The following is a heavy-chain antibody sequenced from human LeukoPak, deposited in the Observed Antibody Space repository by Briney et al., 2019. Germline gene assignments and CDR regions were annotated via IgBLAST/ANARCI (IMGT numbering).Heavy chain of an antibody. V-gene: IGHV3-48*03. D-gene: IGHD2-2*01. CDR2: ITGGSTTK. CDR1: GFTFSYYE. Sequence: GGSLRLSCAASGFTFSYYEMIWVRQAPGKGLEWVSYITGGSTTKNYADSVKGRFTISRDNAKNSLYLQMNSLRVEDTAVYYCARDPAAWDFWGKGTTVTVSS. CDR3: ARDPAAWDF. J-gene: IGHJ6*04.